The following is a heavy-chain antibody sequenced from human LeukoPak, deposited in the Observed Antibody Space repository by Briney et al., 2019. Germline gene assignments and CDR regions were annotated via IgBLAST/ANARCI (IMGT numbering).Heavy chain of an antibody. Sequence: ASVKVCCKASGYTFTGYYMHWVRQAPGQGLEWMGWINPNSGGTNYAQKFQGRVTMTRDTSISTAYMELSRLRSDDTAVYYCARYTKTYYYGSGSYSSDDAFDIWGQGTMVTVSS. J-gene: IGHJ3*02. CDR2: INPNSGGT. D-gene: IGHD3-10*01. CDR1: GYTFTGYY. CDR3: ARYTKTYYYGSGSYSSDDAFDI. V-gene: IGHV1-2*02.